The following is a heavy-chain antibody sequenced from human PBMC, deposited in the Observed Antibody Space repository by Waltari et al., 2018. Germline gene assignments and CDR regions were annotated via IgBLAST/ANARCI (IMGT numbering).Heavy chain of an antibody. V-gene: IGHV3-53*01. D-gene: IGHD1-1*01. CDR3: AREVGDWSDALGY. Sequence: EVQLVESGGGLIQPGGSLRLSCAASGFIVSSKYMSWVRQAPGKGLEWISVIYSGGSTYYADSVKGRFTISRDNSKNTVFLQTNSLRAEDTAVYYCAREVGDWSDALGYWGQGTLVTVSS. J-gene: IGHJ4*02. CDR2: IYSGGST. CDR1: GFIVSSKY.